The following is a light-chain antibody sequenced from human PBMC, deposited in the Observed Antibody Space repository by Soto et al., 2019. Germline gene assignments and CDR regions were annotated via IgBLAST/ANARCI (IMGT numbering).Light chain of an antibody. CDR3: CSYAGSSYV. Sequence: QSVRTQPASVSGAPGQSITISCTGSSSDVGTYNLVSSYQQHPGEAPKLMIYEVTKRPSGVSYRFSGSKSGNTASLTISGLQAEDEADYYCCSYAGSSYVFGTGTKVTVL. CDR1: SSDVGTYNL. V-gene: IGLV2-23*02. CDR2: EVT. J-gene: IGLJ1*01.